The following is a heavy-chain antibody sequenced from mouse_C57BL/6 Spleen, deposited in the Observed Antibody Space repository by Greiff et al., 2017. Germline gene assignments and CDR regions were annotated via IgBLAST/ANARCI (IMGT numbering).Heavy chain of an antibody. J-gene: IGHJ3*01. D-gene: IGHD2-4*01. CDR1: GFTFSDYY. CDR3: ARGKDDYDGVWFAY. Sequence: EVHLVESEGGLVQPGSSMKLSCTASGFTFSDYYMAWVRQVPETGLEWVANINYDGSSTYYLDSLKSRFIISRDNAKNILYLQMSSLKSEDTATYYCARGKDDYDGVWFAYWGQGTLVTVSA. CDR2: INYDGSST. V-gene: IGHV5-16*01.